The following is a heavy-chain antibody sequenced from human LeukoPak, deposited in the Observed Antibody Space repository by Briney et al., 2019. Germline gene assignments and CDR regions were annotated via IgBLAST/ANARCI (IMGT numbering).Heavy chain of an antibody. V-gene: IGHV1-24*01. CDR3: ARVGCSSTSCYWRDAFDI. CDR1: GYTLTELS. Sequence: ASVKVSCKVSGYTLTELSMHWVRQAPGKGLEWMGGFDPEDGETIYAQKFQGRVTMTEDTSTDTAYMEPSSLRSEDTAVYYCARVGCSSTSCYWRDAFDIWGQGTMVTVSS. CDR2: FDPEDGET. D-gene: IGHD2-2*01. J-gene: IGHJ3*02.